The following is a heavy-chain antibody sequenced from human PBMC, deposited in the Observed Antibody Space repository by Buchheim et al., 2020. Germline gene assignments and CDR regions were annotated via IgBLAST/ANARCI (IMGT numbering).Heavy chain of an antibody. V-gene: IGHV3-48*04. CDR1: GFTLSGYN. D-gene: IGHD4-11*01. J-gene: IGHJ4*02. CDR2: ISGSNSLK. CDR3: ARTVSFYFDS. Sequence: EVQLVESGGGLVQPGSSLRLSCAASGFTLSGYNMNWVRQAPGKGLEWVSHISGSNSLKTYADSVKGRFTISRDNARNLLFLQLNSLRAEDTAIYYCARTVSFYFDSWGQGT.